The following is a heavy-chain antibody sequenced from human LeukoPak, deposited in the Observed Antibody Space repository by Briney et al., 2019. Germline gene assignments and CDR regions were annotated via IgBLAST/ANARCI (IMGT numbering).Heavy chain of an antibody. V-gene: IGHV3-23*01. CDR2: ITGNGVST. CDR3: AIIVSSSQIDY. D-gene: IGHD6-6*01. J-gene: IGHJ4*02. CDR1: GFTFSTYA. Sequence: GGSLRLSCAASGFTFSTYAMKWVRQAPGKGLEWASTITGNGVSTFYADSVKGRFTISRDNSKNTLYLQMNSLRAEDTAVYYCAIIVSSSQIDYWGQGTPVTVSS.